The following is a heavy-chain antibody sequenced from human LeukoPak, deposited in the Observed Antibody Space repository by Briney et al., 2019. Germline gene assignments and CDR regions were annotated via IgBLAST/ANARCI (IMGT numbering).Heavy chain of an antibody. J-gene: IGHJ4*02. CDR2: IKQDGSEK. D-gene: IGHD2-2*01. CDR1: GFTVSSYW. Sequence: AGGSLRLSCAASGFTVSSYWMSWVRQAPGKGLEWVANIKQDGSEKYYVDSVKGRFTISRDNAKNSLYLQMNSLRAEDTAVYYCARVLGSRYCSSTSCSLRALDYWGQGTLVTVSS. CDR3: ARVLGSRYCSSTSCSLRALDY. V-gene: IGHV3-7*03.